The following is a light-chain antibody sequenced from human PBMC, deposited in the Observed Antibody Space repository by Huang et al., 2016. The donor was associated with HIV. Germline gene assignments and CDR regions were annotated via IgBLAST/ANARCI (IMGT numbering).Light chain of an antibody. CDR3: QQYGSSPAT. CDR2: GAS. V-gene: IGKV3-20*01. CDR1: QSVGSSY. Sequence: EIVLTQSPGTLSLSPGERATLSCSASQSVGSSYLAWYQEKPGQAPRLLIYGASSRATGSPDRFSGSGSGTDFTLTISRLEPEDFAVYYCQQYGSSPATFGGGTKVEIK. J-gene: IGKJ4*01.